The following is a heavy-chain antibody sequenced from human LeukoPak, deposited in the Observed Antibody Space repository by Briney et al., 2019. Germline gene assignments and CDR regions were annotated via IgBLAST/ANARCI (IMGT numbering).Heavy chain of an antibody. D-gene: IGHD3-9*01. Sequence: GGSLRLSCAASGFTFSSYSMKWVRQAPGKGLEWVSSISSSSSYIYYADSVKGRFTISRDNAKNSLYLQMNSLRAEDTAVYYCARSGRYDILTGYANWGQGTLVTVSS. V-gene: IGHV3-21*01. CDR1: GFTFSSYS. CDR3: ARSGRYDILTGYAN. CDR2: ISSSSSYI. J-gene: IGHJ4*02.